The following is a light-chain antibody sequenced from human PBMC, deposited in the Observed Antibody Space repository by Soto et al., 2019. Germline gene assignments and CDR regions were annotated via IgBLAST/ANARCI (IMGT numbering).Light chain of an antibody. V-gene: IGKV3-20*01. CDR2: GAS. J-gene: IGKJ2*01. Sequence: EVVLTQSQNTLSLSPGERATLSCWASQSLRSSYLAWYQRKPGQAPRLLMFGASRRATGIPDRFNGSGSGTDLILTISRLEPEDVAVYYCQQHGTSPYTFGQGTVLEIK. CDR1: QSLRSSY. CDR3: QQHGTSPYT.